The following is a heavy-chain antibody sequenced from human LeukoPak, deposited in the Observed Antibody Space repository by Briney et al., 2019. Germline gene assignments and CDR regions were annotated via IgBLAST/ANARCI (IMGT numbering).Heavy chain of an antibody. D-gene: IGHD5-12*01. CDR3: ARGDDYKSTLFDY. CDR2: ISSGGST. J-gene: IGHJ4*02. CDR1: GASITRYF. Sequence: PETLSLTCTVSGASITRYFWNWIRQPPGKELEWIGYISSGGSTDYNPSLKSRVTISIDTSKNQFSLKLTSATAADTAVYYCARGDDYKSTLFDYWGQGTLVTVSS. V-gene: IGHV4-59*01.